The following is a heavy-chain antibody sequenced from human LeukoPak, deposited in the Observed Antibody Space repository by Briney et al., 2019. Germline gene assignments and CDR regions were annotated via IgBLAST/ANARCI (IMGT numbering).Heavy chain of an antibody. D-gene: IGHD4-17*01. J-gene: IGHJ3*02. CDR1: GFTFNSYC. V-gene: IGHV3-21*01. Sequence: GGSLRLSCAASGFTFNSYCMNWVRQAPGKGLEWVSSITYSSSYIYYADSVKGRFTISRDNAKNSLYLHMNSLRAEDTAVYYCAKSDYGDYERGRALHIWGQGTMVTVSS. CDR2: ITYSSSYI. CDR3: AKSDYGDYERGRALHI.